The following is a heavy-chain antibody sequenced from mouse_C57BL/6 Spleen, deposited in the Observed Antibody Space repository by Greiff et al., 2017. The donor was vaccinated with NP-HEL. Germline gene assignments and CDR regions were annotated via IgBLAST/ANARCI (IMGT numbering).Heavy chain of an antibody. CDR2: IYPGSGST. J-gene: IGHJ2*01. CDR1: GYTFTSYW. V-gene: IGHV1-55*01. D-gene: IGHD1-1*01. Sequence: QVHVKQSGAELVKPGASVKMSCKASGYTFTSYWITWVKQRPGQGLEWIGDIYPGSGSTNYNEKFKSKATLTVDTSSSTAYMQLSSLTSEDSAVYYCARYYGISYFDYWGQGTTLTVSS. CDR3: ARYYGISYFDY.